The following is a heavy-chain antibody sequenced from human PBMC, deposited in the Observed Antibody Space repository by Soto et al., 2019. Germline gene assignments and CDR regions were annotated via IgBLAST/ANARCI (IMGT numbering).Heavy chain of an antibody. V-gene: IGHV1-46*03. CDR3: ARDLPDTNGITGTIYYYYYYMDV. J-gene: IGHJ6*03. Sequence: GASVKVSCKASGYTFTSYYMHWVRQAPGQGLEWMGIINPSGGSTSYAQKFQGRVTMTRDTSTSTVYMELSSLRSEDTAVYYCARDLPDTNGITGTIYYYYYYMDVWGKGTTVTVSS. CDR1: GYTFTSYY. CDR2: INPSGGST. D-gene: IGHD1-7*01.